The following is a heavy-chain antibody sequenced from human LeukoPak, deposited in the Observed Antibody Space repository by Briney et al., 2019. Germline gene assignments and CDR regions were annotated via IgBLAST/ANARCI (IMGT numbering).Heavy chain of an antibody. CDR2: IDPNSGGT. V-gene: IGHV1-2*02. CDR1: GYTFTDYY. CDR3: ARVPGPYTTSRFDY. Sequence: ASVRVSCKTSGYTFTDYYLHWVRQAPGQGLEWMGRIDPNSGGTNYAQKFQVRVTVTRDTSISTVYMELSGLRSADTAVYYCARVPGPYTTSRFDYWGQGTLVTVSS. J-gene: IGHJ4*02. D-gene: IGHD6-13*01.